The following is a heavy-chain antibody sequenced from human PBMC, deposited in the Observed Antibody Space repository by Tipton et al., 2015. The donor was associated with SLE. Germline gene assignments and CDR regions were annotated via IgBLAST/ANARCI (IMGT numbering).Heavy chain of an antibody. D-gene: IGHD3-10*01. Sequence: LSLTCAASGFIFSDHAIHWVRQAPGKGLEWVAVIWYDASKEYYADSVKGRFTISRDNSKNAVFLQVNSLRAEDTAVYYCARDRFGSETYFDYWGQGTLVTVSS. CDR2: IWYDASKE. CDR1: GFIFSDHA. V-gene: IGHV3-33*01. CDR3: ARDRFGSETYFDY. J-gene: IGHJ4*02.